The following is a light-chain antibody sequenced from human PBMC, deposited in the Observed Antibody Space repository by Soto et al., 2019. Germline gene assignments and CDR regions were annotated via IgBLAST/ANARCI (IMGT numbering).Light chain of an antibody. J-gene: IGKJ1*01. CDR1: QSIRKY. CDR2: AAS. Sequence: DIQKTQSPSSLSASVGDRVIIACRASQSIRKYLNWYQHKPGKVPTLLIYAASSLHSGVPSRFSGSGSGTEFTLTITSLQPEDFATYYCQQSGDTPPWTFGQGTKVDIK. CDR3: QQSGDTPPWT. V-gene: IGKV1-39*01.